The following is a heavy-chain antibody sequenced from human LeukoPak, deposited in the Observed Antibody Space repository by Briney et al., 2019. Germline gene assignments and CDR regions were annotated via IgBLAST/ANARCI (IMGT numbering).Heavy chain of an antibody. CDR3: ARRGSSWYGVDY. Sequence: TGGSLRLSCAASGFTFSSYGMHWVRQAPGKGLEWVAVIWYDGSNKYYADSVKGRFTISRDNSKNTVYLQMNSLRAEDTAVYYCARRGSSWYGVDYWGQGTLVTVSS. CDR1: GFTFSSYG. J-gene: IGHJ4*02. CDR2: IWYDGSNK. V-gene: IGHV3-33*08. D-gene: IGHD6-13*01.